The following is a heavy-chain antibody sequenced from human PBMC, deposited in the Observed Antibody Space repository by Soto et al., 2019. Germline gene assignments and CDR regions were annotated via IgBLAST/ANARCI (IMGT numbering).Heavy chain of an antibody. J-gene: IGHJ4*02. D-gene: IGHD6-13*01. Sequence: QLQLQESGPGLVKPSETLSLTCTVSGGPISTSGYFWGWIRQFPGTGLEWSGSFIYTGNTYYNPSLGGRATMSVDTSQNRFSLQLTSVIAADTAVYYCVREWVAGNPGGVWGQGTLVTVSS. V-gene: IGHV4-39*02. CDR3: VREWVAGNPGGV. CDR2: FIYTGNT. CDR1: GGPISTSGYF.